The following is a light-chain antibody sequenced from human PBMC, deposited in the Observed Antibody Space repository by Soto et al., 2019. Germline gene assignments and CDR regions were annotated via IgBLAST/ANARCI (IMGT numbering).Light chain of an antibody. V-gene: IGKV1-12*01. Sequence: DIQMTQSPSSLSASVGDRVTITCQASQDISDYLNWYQQKPGKAPKLLIYAASNLQTGVPSRFSGSGSGTDFTLTISSLQPEDFATYYCQQANSFPRTFGPGTKVDIK. J-gene: IGKJ3*01. CDR3: QQANSFPRT. CDR2: AAS. CDR1: QDISDY.